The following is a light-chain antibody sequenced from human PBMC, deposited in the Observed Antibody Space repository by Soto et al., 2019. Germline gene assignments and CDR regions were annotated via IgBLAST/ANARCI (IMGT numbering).Light chain of an antibody. Sequence: QSALTQPASVSGSPGQSITISCTGTSSDVGSYNLVSWYQQHPGKAPKLMIYEGSKRPSGVSNRFSGSKSGNTASLTISGLQAEDEADYDCCSYAGSSPWVFGGGTQVTVL. V-gene: IGLV2-23*01. CDR3: CSYAGSSPWV. CDR2: EGS. J-gene: IGLJ3*02. CDR1: SSDVGSYNL.